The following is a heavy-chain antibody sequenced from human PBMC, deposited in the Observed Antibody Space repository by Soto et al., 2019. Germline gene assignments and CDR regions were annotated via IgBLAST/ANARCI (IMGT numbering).Heavy chain of an antibody. CDR1: GGSISSGGYY. CDR2: IYYSGST. V-gene: IGHV4-31*03. CDR3: AGSIAADPFDY. D-gene: IGHD6-13*01. Sequence: SETLSLTCTVSGGSISSGGYYWSWIRQHPGKGLEWIGYIYYSGSTYYNPSLKSRVTISVDTSKNQFSLKLSSVTAADTAVYYCAGSIAADPFDYWGQGTLVTVSS. J-gene: IGHJ4*02.